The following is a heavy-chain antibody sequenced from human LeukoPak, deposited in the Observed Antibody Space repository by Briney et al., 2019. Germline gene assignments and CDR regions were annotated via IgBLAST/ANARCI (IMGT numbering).Heavy chain of an antibody. D-gene: IGHD2-15*01. Sequence: GASVKVSRKASGYTFTGYYMHWVRQAPGQGLEWMGRINPDSGGTNYAQKFQGRVTMTRDTSISTAYMELSRLRSDDTAVYYCARGCSGGSCYSDNWFDPWGQGTLVTVSS. V-gene: IGHV1-2*06. CDR2: INPDSGGT. CDR1: GYTFTGYY. CDR3: ARGCSGGSCYSDNWFDP. J-gene: IGHJ5*02.